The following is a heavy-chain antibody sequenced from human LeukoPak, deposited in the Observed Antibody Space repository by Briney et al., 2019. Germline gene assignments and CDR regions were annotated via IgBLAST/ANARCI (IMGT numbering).Heavy chain of an antibody. V-gene: IGHV1-8*03. D-gene: IGHD6-19*01. J-gene: IGHJ6*03. CDR3: ARRAVGNSYYYMDV. Sequence: QKFQGRVTITRNTSISTAYMELSSLRSEDTAVYYCARRAVGNSYYYMDVWGKGTTVTVSS.